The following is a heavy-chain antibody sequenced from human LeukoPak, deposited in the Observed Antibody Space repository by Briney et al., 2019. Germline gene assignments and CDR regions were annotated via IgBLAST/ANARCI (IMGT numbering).Heavy chain of an antibody. D-gene: IGHD3-10*01. CDR2: ISAYNGNT. CDR1: GYTFTSYG. V-gene: IGHV1-18*01. Sequence: ASVKVSCKASGYTFTSYGISWVRQAPGQGLEWMGWISAYNGNTNCAQKLQGRVTMTTDTSTSTAYMELRSLRSDDTAVYYCATLKDNYYGSGSLHYWGQGTLVTVSS. J-gene: IGHJ4*02. CDR3: ATLKDNYYGSGSLHY.